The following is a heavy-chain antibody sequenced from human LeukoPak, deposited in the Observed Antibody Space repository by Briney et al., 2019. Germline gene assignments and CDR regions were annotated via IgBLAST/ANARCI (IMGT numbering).Heavy chain of an antibody. CDR2: INHSGST. D-gene: IGHD4-17*01. CDR3: AREENGECGGGGAGETLYGVDV. V-gene: IGHV4-34*01. CDR1: GGSFSGYY. J-gene: IGHJ6*02. Sequence: SETLSLTCAVYGGSFSGYYWSWIRQPPGKGLEWIGEINHSGSTNYNPSLKSRVTISVDTSKNQFSLKLSSVTAADTAGYYCAREENGECGGGGAGETLYGVDVWGQGTTVTVSS.